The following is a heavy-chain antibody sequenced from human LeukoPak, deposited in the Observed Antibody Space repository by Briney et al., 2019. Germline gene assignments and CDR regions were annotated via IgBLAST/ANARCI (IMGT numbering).Heavy chain of an antibody. CDR1: GDSITNSNFY. CDR2: IFHSGST. CDR3: AGRGIVTGYFDF. V-gene: IGHV4-39*01. Sequence: AEPLSLTCTVSGDSITNSNFYWGWIRQSPGKGLECIGSIFHSGSTNYSPSLKSRVTISVDTSKNQFYLRVRSVTAAETALYYCAGRGIVTGYFDFWGRGTLVTVSS. D-gene: IGHD3-9*01. J-gene: IGHJ4*02.